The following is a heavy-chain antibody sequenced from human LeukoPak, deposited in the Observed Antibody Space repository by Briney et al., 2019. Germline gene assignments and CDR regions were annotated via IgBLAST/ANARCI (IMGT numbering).Heavy chain of an antibody. Sequence: SETLSLTCAVYGGSFSGYYWSWIRQPPGKGLEWIGEINHSGSTNYNPSLKSRVTISVDTSKNQFSLKLSSVTAADTAVYYCARHVPAAAGTSGWFDPWGQGTLVTVSS. CDR2: INHSGST. V-gene: IGHV4-34*01. CDR1: GGSFSGYY. J-gene: IGHJ5*02. CDR3: ARHVPAAAGTSGWFDP. D-gene: IGHD6-13*01.